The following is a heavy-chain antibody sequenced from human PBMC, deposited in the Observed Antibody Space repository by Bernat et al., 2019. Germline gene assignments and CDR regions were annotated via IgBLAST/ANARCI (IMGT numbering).Heavy chain of an antibody. J-gene: IGHJ4*02. CDR3: ASLPSGYGHIGSDY. D-gene: IGHD5-12*01. Sequence: EVQLVESGGGLVQPGGSLRLSCAASGFTFSSYSMNWVRQAPGKGLEWVSYISSSSSTIYYADSVKGRFTISRDNAKNSLYLQMNSLRAEDTAVYYCASLPSGYGHIGSDYWGQGTLVTVSS. CDR1: GFTFSSYS. V-gene: IGHV3-48*01. CDR2: ISSSSSTI.